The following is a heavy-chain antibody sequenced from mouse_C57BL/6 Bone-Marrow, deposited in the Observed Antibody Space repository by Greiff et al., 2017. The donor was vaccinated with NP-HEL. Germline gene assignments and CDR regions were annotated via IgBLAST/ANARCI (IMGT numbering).Heavy chain of an antibody. CDR1: GFTFSSYA. J-gene: IGHJ1*03. CDR2: ISDGGSYT. V-gene: IGHV5-4*01. D-gene: IGHD1-1*01. Sequence: EVKLVESGGGLVKPGGSLKLSCAASGFTFSSYAMSWVRQTPEKRLEWVATISDGGSYTNYPDNVKGRFTISRDNAKNNLYMQMSHLKSEDTAMYYCARDELLSIWGTGTTVTVSS. CDR3: ARDELLSI.